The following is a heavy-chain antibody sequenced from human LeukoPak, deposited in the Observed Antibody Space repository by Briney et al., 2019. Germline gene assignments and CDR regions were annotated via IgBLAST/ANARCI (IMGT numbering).Heavy chain of an antibody. J-gene: IGHJ4*02. Sequence: GGSLRLSCAASGFTFSDYYMSWIRQAPGKGLEWVSYISSSSSYTNYADSVKGRFTISRDNSKNTLYLQMNSLRAEDTAVYYCAKDDYYDSSGYRGYFDYWGQGTLVTVSS. V-gene: IGHV3-11*05. CDR3: AKDDYYDSSGYRGYFDY. D-gene: IGHD3-22*01. CDR2: ISSSSSYT. CDR1: GFTFSDYY.